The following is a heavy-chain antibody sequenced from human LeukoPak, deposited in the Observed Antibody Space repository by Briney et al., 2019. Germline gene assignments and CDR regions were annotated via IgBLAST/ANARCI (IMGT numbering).Heavy chain of an antibody. CDR3: ARDLRTQWLGDAFDI. D-gene: IGHD6-19*01. CDR1: GGSISSYY. V-gene: IGHV4-59*01. J-gene: IGHJ3*02. CDR2: IYYSGST. Sequence: PSETLSLTCTVSGGSISSYYWSWIRQPPGKRQEWIGYIYYSGSTNYNPSLKSRVTISVDTSKNQFSLKLSSVTAADTAVCYCARDLRTQWLGDAFDIWGQGTMVTVSS.